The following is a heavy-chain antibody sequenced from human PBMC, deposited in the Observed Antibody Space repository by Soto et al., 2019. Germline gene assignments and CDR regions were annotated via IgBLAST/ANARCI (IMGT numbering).Heavy chain of an antibody. Sequence: ASVKVSCKASGYTFTIYYIHWVRQAPGQGLEWMGIINPSGGSTSYAQKFQGRVTMTRDTSTSTVYMEVSGLRSEDTAVYYCARDQEPSTLYYDYYYMDVWGKGTTVTVSS. CDR3: ARDQEPSTLYYDYYYMDV. CDR2: INPSGGST. V-gene: IGHV1-46*03. CDR1: GYTFTIYY. J-gene: IGHJ6*03.